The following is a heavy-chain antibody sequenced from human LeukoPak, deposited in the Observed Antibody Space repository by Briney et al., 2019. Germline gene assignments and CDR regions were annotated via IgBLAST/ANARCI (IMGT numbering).Heavy chain of an antibody. J-gene: IGHJ6*02. Sequence: ASVKVSCKASGYTFTSYYMHWVRQAPGQGVEWMGIINPSGGSTSYAQKFQGRVTMTRDTSTSTVYMEPSSLSSEAPAVYYCARVGYCRPTSCYHSSVPSYYSYGMDVWGQGTTVTVSS. CDR3: ARVGYCRPTSCYHSSVPSYYSYGMDV. D-gene: IGHD2-2*01. CDR2: INPSGGST. V-gene: IGHV1-46*01. CDR1: GYTFTSYY.